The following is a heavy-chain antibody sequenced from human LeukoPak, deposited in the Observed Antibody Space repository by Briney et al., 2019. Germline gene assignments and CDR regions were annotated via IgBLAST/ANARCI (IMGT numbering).Heavy chain of an antibody. CDR2: ISSSSYI. J-gene: IGHJ4*02. D-gene: IGHD5-24*01. CDR1: GFTFNNYN. Sequence: PGGSLRLSCAASGFTFNNYNMNWVRQAPGKGLEWVSSISSSSYIYYADSVKGRFTISRDNAKNSLYLQMNSLRAEDTAVYYCARADMATISFDYWGQGTLVTVSS. CDR3: ARADMATISFDY. V-gene: IGHV3-21*01.